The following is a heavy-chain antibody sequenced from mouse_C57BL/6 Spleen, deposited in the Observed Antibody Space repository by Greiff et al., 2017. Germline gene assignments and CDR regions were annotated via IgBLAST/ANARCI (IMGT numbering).Heavy chain of an antibody. CDR2: INPSNGGT. D-gene: IGHD2-3*01. Sequence: QVQLQQPGTELVKPGASVKLSCKASGYTFTSYWMHWVKQRPGQGLEWIGNINPSNGGTNYNEKFKSKATLTVDKSYSTAYMQLSSLTSEDSAVYYCARGGGYYYFAMDYWGQGTSVTVSS. V-gene: IGHV1-53*01. CDR3: ARGGGYYYFAMDY. J-gene: IGHJ4*01. CDR1: GYTFTSYW.